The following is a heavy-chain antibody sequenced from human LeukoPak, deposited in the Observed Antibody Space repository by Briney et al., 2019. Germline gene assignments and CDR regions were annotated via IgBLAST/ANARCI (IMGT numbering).Heavy chain of an antibody. V-gene: IGHV5-51*01. CDR1: GYSFTTNW. CDR3: ARHSLTGDIRMIDY. J-gene: IGHJ4*02. Sequence: GESLKISCKGSGYSFTTNWIGWVRQMPGKGLEWMGIIYPGDSDTRYSPSFQGQVTISADTSINPASLQWSSLKASDSTMYYCARHSLTGDIRMIDYWGQGTLVTVSS. CDR2: IYPGDSDT. D-gene: IGHD7-27*01.